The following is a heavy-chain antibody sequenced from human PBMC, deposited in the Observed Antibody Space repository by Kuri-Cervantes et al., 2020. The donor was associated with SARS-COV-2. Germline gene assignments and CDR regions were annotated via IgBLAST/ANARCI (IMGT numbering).Heavy chain of an antibody. Sequence: ESLKISCTVSGGSISSSSYYWSWIRQHPGKGLEWIGYIYYSGSTNYNPSLKSRVTISVDTSKNQFSLKLSSVTAADTAVYYCAREGLMGTMDYWGQGTLVTVSS. CDR1: GGSISSSSYY. D-gene: IGHD2-8*01. CDR3: AREGLMGTMDY. J-gene: IGHJ4*02. V-gene: IGHV4-61*01. CDR2: IYYSGST.